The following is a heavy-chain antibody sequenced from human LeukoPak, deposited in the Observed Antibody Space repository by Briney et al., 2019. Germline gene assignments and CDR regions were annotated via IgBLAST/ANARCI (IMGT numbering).Heavy chain of an antibody. Sequence: SETLSLTCTVSGGSISSYYRSWIRQPAGKGLEWIGRIYTSGSTNYNPSLKSRVTMSVDTSKNQFSLKLSSVTAADTAVYYCARGEYYYDSSGFWFDPWGQGTLVTVSS. D-gene: IGHD3-22*01. V-gene: IGHV4-4*07. CDR1: GGSISSYY. CDR3: ARGEYYYDSSGFWFDP. CDR2: IYTSGST. J-gene: IGHJ5*02.